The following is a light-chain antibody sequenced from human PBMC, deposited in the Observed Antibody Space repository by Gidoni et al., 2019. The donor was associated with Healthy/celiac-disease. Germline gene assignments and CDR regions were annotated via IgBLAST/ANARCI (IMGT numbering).Light chain of an antibody. CDR3: QQYGSSPWT. V-gene: IGKV3-20*01. CDR1: QSVSSSY. J-gene: IGKJ1*01. CDR2: GAS. Sequence: ELVLTQSPGTLSLSPGERATLSCRASQSVSSSYLAWYQQKPGQAPRLLIYGASSRATGIPDRFRGSGSGTDFTLTISRLEPEDFAVYYCQQYGSSPWTFXQXTQVEIK.